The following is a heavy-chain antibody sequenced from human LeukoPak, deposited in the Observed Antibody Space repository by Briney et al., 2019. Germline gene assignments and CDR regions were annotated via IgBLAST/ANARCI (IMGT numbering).Heavy chain of an antibody. J-gene: IGHJ4*02. CDR3: AKGYSHKGYYFDY. Sequence: GGSLRLSCAASGFTFGSYAMHWVRQAPGKGLEWVAVISYDGSNKYYADSVKGRFTISRDNSKNTLYLQMNSLRAEDTALYYCAKGYSHKGYYFDYWGQGTLVTVSS. D-gene: IGHD5-18*01. V-gene: IGHV3-30*04. CDR2: ISYDGSNK. CDR1: GFTFGSYA.